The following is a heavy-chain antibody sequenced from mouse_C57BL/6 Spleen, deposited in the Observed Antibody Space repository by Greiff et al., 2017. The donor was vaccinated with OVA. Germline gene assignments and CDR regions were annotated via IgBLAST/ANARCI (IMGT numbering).Heavy chain of an antibody. CDR2: ISSGSSTI. CDR1: GFTFSDYG. D-gene: IGHD2-3*01. J-gene: IGHJ2*01. V-gene: IGHV5-17*01. CDR3: ASGGYYVNY. Sequence: EVKLVESGGGLVKPGGSLKLSCAASGFTFSDYGMHWVRQAPEKGLECVAYISSGSSTIYYADTVKGRFTISRDNAKNTLFLQMTSLRSEDTAMYYCASGGYYVNYWGQGTTLTVSS.